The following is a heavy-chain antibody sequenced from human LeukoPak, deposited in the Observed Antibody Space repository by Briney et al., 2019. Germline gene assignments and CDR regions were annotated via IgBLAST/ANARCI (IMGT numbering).Heavy chain of an antibody. V-gene: IGHV1-3*01. Sequence: ASVKVSCKASGYTITYYAMHWVRQAPGQRLEWMGWINAGNGKTRYSQNFQGRVTITRDTSASTAYVELSSLRSEDTAVYYCARDVASIATAVKYYFDYWGQGTLVTVSS. CDR3: ARDVASIATAVKYYFDY. J-gene: IGHJ4*02. CDR1: GYTITYYA. D-gene: IGHD6-13*01. CDR2: INAGNGKT.